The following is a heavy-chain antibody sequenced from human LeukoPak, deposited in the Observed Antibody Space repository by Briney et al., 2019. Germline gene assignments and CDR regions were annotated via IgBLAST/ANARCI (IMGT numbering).Heavy chain of an antibody. Sequence: SETLSLTCTVSGGSTSSSSYYWGWIRQPPGKGLEWIGSIFYSGSTKYNPSLKSRVTISVDTSKNQFSLRLSSVTAADTAVYYCARGGDSGYDYLDYWGQGTLVTVSS. CDR3: ARGGDSGYDYLDY. D-gene: IGHD5-12*01. J-gene: IGHJ4*02. V-gene: IGHV4-39*07. CDR2: IFYSGST. CDR1: GGSTSSSSYY.